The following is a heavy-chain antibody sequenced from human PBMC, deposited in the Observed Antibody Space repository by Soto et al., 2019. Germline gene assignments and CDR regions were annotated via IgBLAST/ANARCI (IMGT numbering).Heavy chain of an antibody. Sequence: GESLKISCAASGFTFSSYSMNWVRQAPGKGLEWVSYISSSSSTIYYADSVKGRFTISRDNAKNSLYLQMNSLRDEDTAVYYCARDSKSYYDSSGYYYFDYWGQGTLVTVSS. CDR1: GFTFSSYS. CDR2: ISSSSSTI. V-gene: IGHV3-48*02. J-gene: IGHJ4*02. CDR3: ARDSKSYYDSSGYYYFDY. D-gene: IGHD3-22*01.